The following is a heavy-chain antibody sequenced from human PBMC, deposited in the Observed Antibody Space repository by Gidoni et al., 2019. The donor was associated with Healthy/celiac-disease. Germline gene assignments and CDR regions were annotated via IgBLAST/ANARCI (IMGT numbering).Heavy chain of an antibody. CDR3: ATTREYCGGDCYPDY. V-gene: IGHV4-34*01. CDR1: GGSFSGYY. J-gene: IGHJ4*02. CDR2: INHSGST. D-gene: IGHD2-21*02. Sequence: QVQLQQWGAGLLKPSETLSLTCAVYGGSFSGYYWSWIRQPPGKGLEWIGEINHSGSTNYNPSLKSRVTISVDTSKNQFSLKLSSVTAADTAVYYCATTREYCGGDCYPDYWGQGTLVTVSS.